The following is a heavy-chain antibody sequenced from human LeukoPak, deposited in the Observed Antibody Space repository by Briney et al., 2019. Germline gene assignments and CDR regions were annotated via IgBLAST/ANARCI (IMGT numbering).Heavy chain of an antibody. D-gene: IGHD7-27*01. J-gene: IGHJ4*02. V-gene: IGHV1-8*01. Sequence: ASVKVSCTASGYTFTSYDFNWVRQATGQRPEWMGWMSPNSGDTGYAQKFQDRVTMTRNTSISTAYMELSSLRSDDTAVYYRARGPPNWGYDYWGPGTLVTVSS. CDR1: GYTFTSYD. CDR2: MSPNSGDT. CDR3: ARGPPNWGYDY.